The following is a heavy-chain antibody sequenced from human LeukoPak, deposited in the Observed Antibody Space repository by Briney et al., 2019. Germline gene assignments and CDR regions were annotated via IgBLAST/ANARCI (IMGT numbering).Heavy chain of an antibody. CDR2: IYYSGST. V-gene: IGHV4-59*08. CDR3: ASVRRTVRGVINVGFFGY. CDR1: GGSISSYY. Sequence: SETLSLTCTVSGGSISSYYWSWIRQPPGKGLEWIGYIYYSGSTNYNPSLKSRVTISVDTSKNQFSLKLSSVTAADTAVYYCASVRRTVRGVINVGFFGYWGQGTLVTVSS. D-gene: IGHD3-10*01. J-gene: IGHJ4*02.